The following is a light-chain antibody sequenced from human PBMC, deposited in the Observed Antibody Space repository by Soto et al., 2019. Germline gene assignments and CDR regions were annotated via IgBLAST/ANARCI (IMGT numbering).Light chain of an antibody. CDR1: QSVSSGY. CDR3: QQFSSYPLT. Sequence: EIVLTQSPGTLSLSPGERATLSCRASQSVSSGYLAWYQQKLGQAPRLLIFGASSRATDIPDRFSGSGSGTDFTLTISRLEPEDFAVYYCQQFSSYPLTFGGGTKVEIK. CDR2: GAS. V-gene: IGKV3-20*01. J-gene: IGKJ4*01.